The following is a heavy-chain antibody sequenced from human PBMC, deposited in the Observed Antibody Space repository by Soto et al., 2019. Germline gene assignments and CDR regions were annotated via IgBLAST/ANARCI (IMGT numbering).Heavy chain of an antibody. V-gene: IGHV3-23*01. CDR1: EFTFSNYA. CDR3: AKSVSGSIRYFDY. D-gene: IGHD1-26*01. J-gene: IGHJ4*02. Sequence: GGSLRLSCAASEFTFSNYAMTWVRQAPGKWLEWVSLITGSGVTTYYADSVKGRFTIARDNSKNTLYLQMNSLRAGDTAICYCAKSVSGSIRYFDYWGQGXLVTVSS. CDR2: ITGSGVTT.